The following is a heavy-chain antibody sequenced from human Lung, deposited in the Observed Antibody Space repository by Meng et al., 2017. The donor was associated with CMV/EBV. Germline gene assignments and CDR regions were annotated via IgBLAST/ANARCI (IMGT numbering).Heavy chain of an antibody. Sequence: SVEVSCADSGFNFTTSSLDWVRQASGRRMEWVGSIRRKEDIYAPELAASVRCRFTISRDNSRSVTYLQMNNLEIEESDIYYCTGLYPWGQGTLVTVSS. J-gene: IGHJ5*02. CDR1: GFNFTTSS. V-gene: IGHV3-73*01. CDR3: TGLYP. CDR2: IRRKEDIYAP.